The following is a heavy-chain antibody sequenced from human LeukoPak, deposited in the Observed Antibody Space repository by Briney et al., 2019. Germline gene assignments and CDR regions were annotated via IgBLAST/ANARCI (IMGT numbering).Heavy chain of an antibody. Sequence: SETLSLTCAVYGGPFSGYYWSWIRQPPGKGLEWIGEINHSGSTNYNPSLKSRVTISVDTSKNQFSLKLSSVTAADTAVYYCAKGTVSPYGSGAPDYWGQGTLVTVSS. CDR3: AKGTVSPYGSGAPDY. D-gene: IGHD3-10*01. V-gene: IGHV4-34*01. J-gene: IGHJ4*02. CDR2: INHSGST. CDR1: GGPFSGYY.